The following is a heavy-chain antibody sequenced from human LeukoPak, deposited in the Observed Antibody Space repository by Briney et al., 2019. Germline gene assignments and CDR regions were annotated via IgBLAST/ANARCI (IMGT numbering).Heavy chain of an antibody. CDR3: ARGGQQLVNWFDP. J-gene: IGHJ5*02. CDR1: GCTFSTYA. CDR2: IIPIFGTA. V-gene: IGHV1-69*13. Sequence: SVKVSCKASGCTFSTYAISWVRQAPGQGLEWMGGIIPIFGTANYAQKFQGRVTITADESTSTAYMELSSLRSEDTAVYYCARGGQQLVNWFDPWGQGTLVTVSS. D-gene: IGHD6-13*01.